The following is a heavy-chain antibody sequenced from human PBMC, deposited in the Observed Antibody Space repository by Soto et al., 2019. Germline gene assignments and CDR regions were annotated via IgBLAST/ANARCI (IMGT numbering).Heavy chain of an antibody. CDR2: ISGSGGST. J-gene: IGHJ4*02. V-gene: IGHV3-23*01. Sequence: GGSLRLSCAASGFTFSSYAMSWVRQAPGKGLEWVSAISGSGGSTYYADSVKGRFTISRDNSKNTLYLQMNSLRAEDTAVYYCAKDLGSCSGGSCYEGFDYWGQGTLVTVSS. CDR1: GFTFSSYA. CDR3: AKDLGSCSGGSCYEGFDY. D-gene: IGHD2-15*01.